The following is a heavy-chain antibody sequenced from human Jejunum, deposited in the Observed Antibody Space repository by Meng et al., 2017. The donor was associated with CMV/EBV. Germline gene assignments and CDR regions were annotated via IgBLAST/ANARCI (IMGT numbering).Heavy chain of an antibody. J-gene: IGHJ5*02. Sequence: QVQVGQSGAEVKKPGASVKVSCKAFGYTFTSYGISWVRQAPGQGLEWMGWISAYNGNTNYAQKLQGRVTMTTDTSTSTAYMELRSLRSDDTAVYYCARARLGGYCSSTSCADNWFDPWGQGTLVTVSS. CDR3: ARARLGGYCSSTSCADNWFDP. CDR1: GYTFTSYG. V-gene: IGHV1-18*01. D-gene: IGHD2-2*01. CDR2: ISAYNGNT.